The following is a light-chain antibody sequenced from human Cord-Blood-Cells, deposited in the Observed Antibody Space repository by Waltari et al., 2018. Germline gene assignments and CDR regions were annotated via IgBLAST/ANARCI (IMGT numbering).Light chain of an antibody. CDR1: QSVLYSSNNKNY. CDR3: QQYYSTPYT. Sequence: DIVMTQSPDSLAVSLGARATINCKSSQSVLYSSNNKNYLAWYQQKPGQPPKLLIYCAATRESGVPDRFSVSGSGTDFTLTISSLQAEDVAVYYCQQYYSTPYTFGQGTKLEIK. V-gene: IGKV4-1*01. CDR2: CAA. J-gene: IGKJ2*01.